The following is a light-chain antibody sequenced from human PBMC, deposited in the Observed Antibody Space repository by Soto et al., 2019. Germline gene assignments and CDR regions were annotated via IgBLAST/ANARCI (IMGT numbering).Light chain of an antibody. CDR3: QQYNNRPWT. CDR2: GAS. J-gene: IGKJ1*01. CDR1: QSVSNNY. V-gene: IGKV3-20*01. Sequence: EIVLTQSPGTLSLSPGERATLSCRASQSVSNNYLAWYQQKPGQAPRLLIYGASNRATGIPDRFSGSGSGTDFTLTISSLQSEDFAVYYCQQYNNRPWTFGQGTKVDIK.